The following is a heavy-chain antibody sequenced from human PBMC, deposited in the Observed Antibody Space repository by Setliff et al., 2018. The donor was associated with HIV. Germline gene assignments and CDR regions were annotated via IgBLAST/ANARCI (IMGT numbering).Heavy chain of an antibody. J-gene: IGHJ5*02. V-gene: IGHV4-59*11. CDR2: IYDSGST. Sequence: SETLSLTCTVSGGSIRSHYWSWIRQPPGKGLEWIGYIYDSGSTYYKSSLKSRVTISVDASKNRFPLKLSSVTAADTAVYYCARCPVLLWFGKISGVDWFDPWGQGTLVTVS. D-gene: IGHD3-10*01. CDR3: ARCPVLLWFGKISGVDWFDP. CDR1: GGSIRSHY.